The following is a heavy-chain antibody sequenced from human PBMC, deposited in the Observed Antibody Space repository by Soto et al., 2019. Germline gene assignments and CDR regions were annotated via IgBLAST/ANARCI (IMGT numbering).Heavy chain of an antibody. Sequence: PGESLKISCKASGYSFTNYWITWMRQTPGKGLECMGMIDPSDSYSNYSPSFQGHVTMSVDKSISSAYLQFSSLKASDTAMYYCARHRDILSGYSAADNWGQGPQVTVSS. CDR3: ARHRDILSGYSAADN. CDR2: IDPSDSYS. D-gene: IGHD3-9*01. CDR1: GYSFTNYW. J-gene: IGHJ4*02. V-gene: IGHV5-10-1*01.